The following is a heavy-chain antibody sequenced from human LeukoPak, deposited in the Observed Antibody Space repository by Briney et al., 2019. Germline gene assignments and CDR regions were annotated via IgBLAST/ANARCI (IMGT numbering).Heavy chain of an antibody. D-gene: IGHD6-13*01. CDR2: IYHSGST. CDR1: GGSISSGGYS. Sequence: SSETLSLTCAVSGGSISSGGYSWSWIRQPPGKGLEWIGYIYHSGSTYYNPSLKSRVTISVDRSKNQFSLKLNSVTAADTAVYYCARAASSSWYYFDYWGQGTLVTVSS. V-gene: IGHV4-30-2*01. J-gene: IGHJ4*02. CDR3: ARAASSSWYYFDY.